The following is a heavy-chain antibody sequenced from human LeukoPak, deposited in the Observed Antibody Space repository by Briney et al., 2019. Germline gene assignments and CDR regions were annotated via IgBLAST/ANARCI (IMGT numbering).Heavy chain of an antibody. Sequence: SVKVSCKASGDNFSSYVITWVRQAPGQGLEWMGRIIPTLDVANFAQKFKGRVTITADRSTNTAHLELSSLRSEDTAVYYCTREGVYSPDPSSYHRHAFDIWGKGTVVIVSS. J-gene: IGHJ3*02. CDR2: IIPTLDVA. V-gene: IGHV1-69*04. CDR3: TREGVYSPDPSSYHRHAFDI. D-gene: IGHD3-16*02. CDR1: GDNFSSYV.